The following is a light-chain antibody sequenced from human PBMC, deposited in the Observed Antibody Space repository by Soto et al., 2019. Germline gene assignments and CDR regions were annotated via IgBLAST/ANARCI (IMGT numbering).Light chain of an antibody. V-gene: IGKV1-5*03. Sequence: DIQMTQSPSTLSASIRDRVTITCRASQTVNGWLVWYQQRPGKAPKLLNYDVFNFQRGVPSRFSGSGSGTELTLTISGLQPDEFATSYCQQNNASPCTFGQGTKVEIK. J-gene: IGKJ1*01. CDR1: QTVNGW. CDR2: DVF. CDR3: QQNNASPCT.